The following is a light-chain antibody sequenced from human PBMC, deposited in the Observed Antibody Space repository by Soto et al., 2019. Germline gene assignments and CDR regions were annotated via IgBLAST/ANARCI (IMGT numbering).Light chain of an antibody. V-gene: IGKV3-20*01. CDR1: QSVSSSS. CDR2: GAS. J-gene: IGKJ2*01. Sequence: EIVLTQSPGTLSLSPGERATLSCRASQSVSSSSLAWFQQKPGQAPRLLIYGASSRATGIPDRFSGSGSGTDFTLTISRLEPEDFAVYFCQQYGSSANTFGQGTKLEIK. CDR3: QQYGSSANT.